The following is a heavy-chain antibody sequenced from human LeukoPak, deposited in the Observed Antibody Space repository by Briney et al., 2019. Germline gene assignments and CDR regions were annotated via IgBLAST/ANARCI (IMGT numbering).Heavy chain of an antibody. CDR3: ARDLAGPPQEAFDI. CDR2: IKKDGSER. J-gene: IGHJ3*02. CDR1: GSTFSSCW. V-gene: IGHV3-7*01. Sequence: PGGSLSPSWDASGSTFSSCWWNWVRQAPGRGLGWVPNIKKDGSERYYVDSVKGRFTISRDNTKKSLYLQMNTLRAEDTAVYYCARDLAGPPQEAFDIWGQGTMVTVSS.